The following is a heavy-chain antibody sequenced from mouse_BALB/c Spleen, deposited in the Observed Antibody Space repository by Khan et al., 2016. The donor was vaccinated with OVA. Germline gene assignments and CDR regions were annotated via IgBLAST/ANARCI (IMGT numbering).Heavy chain of an antibody. CDR2: INPTSVYT. CDR1: GYTFTSYW. V-gene: IGHV1-7*01. CDR3: ARDRIDY. Sequence: QVQLQQSGAELAKPGASVKMSCKASGYTFTSYWMHWIKQRPGQGLEWIGYINPTSVYTDYNQKFKDKATLTADKSSSTAYMQLNSLTSDDSAVYYCARDRIDYWGQGTTLTVSS. J-gene: IGHJ2*01.